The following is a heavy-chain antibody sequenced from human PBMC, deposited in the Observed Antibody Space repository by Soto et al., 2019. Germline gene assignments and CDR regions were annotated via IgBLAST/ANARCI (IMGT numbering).Heavy chain of an antibody. J-gene: IGHJ6*02. V-gene: IGHV3-48*02. CDR1: GFTFSSYS. CDR2: ISSSSSTI. D-gene: IGHD6-13*01. CDR3: ARGWAAAGIYYYYGMDV. Sequence: GGSLRLSGAASGFTFSSYSMNWVRQSPGKGLEWVSYISSSSSTIYYADSVKGRFTISRDNAKNSLYLQMNSLRDKDTAVYYCARGWAAAGIYYYYGMDVWRQGTTVPVSS.